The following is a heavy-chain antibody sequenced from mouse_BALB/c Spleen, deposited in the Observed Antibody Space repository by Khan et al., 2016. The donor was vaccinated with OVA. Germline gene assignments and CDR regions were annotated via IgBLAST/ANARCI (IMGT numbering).Heavy chain of an antibody. CDR3: TRDSIDY. CDR2: INPTSGYT. D-gene: IGHD2-5*01. Sequence: QVRLQQSGAERAKPGASVKMSCKASGYTFTTYWMHWVKQRPGQGLEWIGYINPTSGYTYYNEKFKDRATLSADKSSSTAYMQLSTLTYEDSGVYYCTRDSIDYWGQGTTVTVSS. J-gene: IGHJ2*01. CDR1: GYTFTTYW. V-gene: IGHV1-7*01.